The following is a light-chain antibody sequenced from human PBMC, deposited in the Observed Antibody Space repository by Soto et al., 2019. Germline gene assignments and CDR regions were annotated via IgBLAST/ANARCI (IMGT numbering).Light chain of an antibody. CDR1: SSDVGGYNY. V-gene: IGLV2-14*01. J-gene: IGLJ2*01. CDR2: DVG. Sequence: QAVLTQPASVSGSPGQSITISCTGTSSDVGGYNYVSWYQHHPGKAPKLVIYDVGNRPSGASNRFSGSKSGNTASLTISGLQAEDEADYYCSSYTGGGVVFGGGTKVTVL. CDR3: SSYTGGGVV.